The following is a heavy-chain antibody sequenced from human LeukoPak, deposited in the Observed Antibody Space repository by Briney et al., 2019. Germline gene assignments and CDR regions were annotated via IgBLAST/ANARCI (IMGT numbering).Heavy chain of an antibody. J-gene: IGHJ4*02. CDR2: AYHDEWPGNSK. CDR1: GFIFSSYG. Sequence: GGSLRLSCAASGFIFSSYGMYWVRQAPGKGLEWVAVAYHDEWPGNSKYYVDSVKGRFTVSRDNSKNTLYLQMSSLRAEDTAVYYCVKDLRRWGRSSSSQNFDYWGQGTLVTVSS. CDR3: VKDLRRWGRSSSSQNFDY. D-gene: IGHD6-13*01. V-gene: IGHV3-33*06.